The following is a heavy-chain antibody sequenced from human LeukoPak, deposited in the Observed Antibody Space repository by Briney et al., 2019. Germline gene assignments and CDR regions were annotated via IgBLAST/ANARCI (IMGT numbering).Heavy chain of an antibody. V-gene: IGHV1-2*02. J-gene: IGHJ5*02. CDR2: INPNSGGT. CDR3: TSDTYYYDSTGLGHWFDP. Sequence: ASVKVSCKASGYTFTDYYIHWVRQAPGQGPEWMGWINPNSGGTNYAQKFQGRVNMTRDTSISTAYMEMSRLRSDDTAVYYCTSDTYYYDSTGLGHWFDPWGQGTLVTVSS. CDR1: GYTFTDYY. D-gene: IGHD3-22*01.